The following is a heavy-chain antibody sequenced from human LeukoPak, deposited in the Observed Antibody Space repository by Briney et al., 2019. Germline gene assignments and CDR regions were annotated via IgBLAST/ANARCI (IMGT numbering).Heavy chain of an antibody. J-gene: IGHJ4*02. CDR2: INHSGST. D-gene: IGHD3-3*01. CDR1: GGSFSGYY. Sequence: PSETLSLTCAVYGGSFSGYYWSWIRQPPGKGLEWIGEINHSGSTNYNPSLKSRVTISVDTSKNKFSLKLSSVTAADTAVYYCARGDYDFWSGHTLYFDYWGQGTLVTVSS. V-gene: IGHV4-34*01. CDR3: ARGDYDFWSGHTLYFDY.